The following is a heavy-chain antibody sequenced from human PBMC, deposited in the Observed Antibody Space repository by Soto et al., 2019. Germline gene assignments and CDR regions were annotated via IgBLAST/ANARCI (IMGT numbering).Heavy chain of an antibody. Sequence: QVQLQESGPGLVKPSQTLSLTCPVSGGSINSGDYYWSWIRQPPGKGLEWIGYIYYSGSTYYNPSLKSRVSISAYTSTNQFSLKLSSVTAADTAVYYCARAKGLVTVTTSWFDPWGQGTLVTVSS. V-gene: IGHV4-30-4*01. CDR3: ARAKGLVTVTTSWFDP. CDR2: IYYSGST. J-gene: IGHJ5*02. D-gene: IGHD4-17*01. CDR1: GGSINSGDYY.